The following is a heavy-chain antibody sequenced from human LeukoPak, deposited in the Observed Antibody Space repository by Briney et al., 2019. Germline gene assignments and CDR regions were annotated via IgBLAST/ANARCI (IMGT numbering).Heavy chain of an antibody. CDR3: AKEGDYYDRSGYYSDNYYYYMEV. J-gene: IGHJ6*03. CDR1: RFTFSRYG. D-gene: IGHD3-22*01. Sequence: PGGSLRLSCAASRFTFSRYGMHWVRQAPGKGLEWVAFIEYDGSSADYADSVKGRFTISRDNSNNMLYLQMNRLSAEDTAVYYCAKEGDYYDRSGYYSDNYYYYMEVWGTGTTVTVSS. V-gene: IGHV3-30*02. CDR2: IEYDGSSA.